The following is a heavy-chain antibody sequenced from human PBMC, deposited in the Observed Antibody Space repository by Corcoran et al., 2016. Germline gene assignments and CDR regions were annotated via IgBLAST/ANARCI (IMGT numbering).Heavy chain of an antibody. CDR2: IYYTGGST. D-gene: IGHD3-22*01. J-gene: IGHJ3*02. V-gene: IGHV4-39*07. CDR3: ARDPDRRGYRRDDAFDS. CDR1: GGSISSTTDY. Sequence: QLQLQESGPGLLKPSETLSLTCTVSGGSISSTTDYWGWIRQPPGKGLEWIGSIYYTGGSTYYNPSIKGRVTISVDTSKTHFSLKVTAVTAPDTAVDYCARDPDRRGYRRDDAFDSWGQGTMVTVSS.